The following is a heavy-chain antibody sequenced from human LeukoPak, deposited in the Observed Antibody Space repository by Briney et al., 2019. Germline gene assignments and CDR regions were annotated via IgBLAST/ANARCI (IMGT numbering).Heavy chain of an antibody. CDR3: ARISTVGDAA. V-gene: IGHV4-39*01. D-gene: IGHD1-26*01. CDR1: GGFISNGYY. CDR2: VYHSGST. J-gene: IGHJ5*02. Sequence: SETLSLTCTVSGGFISNGYYWGWIRQPPGKGLEWIGSVYHSGSTYYNPSLKSRVTISVDTPKRQFVLKLTTVTVADTAVYYCARISTVGDAAWGQGTLVTASS.